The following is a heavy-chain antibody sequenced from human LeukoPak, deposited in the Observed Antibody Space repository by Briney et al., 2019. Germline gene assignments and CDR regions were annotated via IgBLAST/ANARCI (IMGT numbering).Heavy chain of an antibody. D-gene: IGHD5/OR15-5a*01. CDR2: ISYDGSNK. Sequence: PAGGSLRLSCAASGFTFSSYAMHWVRQAPGKGLEWVAVISYDGSNKYYADSVKGRFTISRDNSKNTLYLQMNRLRAEDTAVYYCAVSFDYWGQGTLVTVSS. CDR1: GFTFSSYA. CDR3: AVSFDY. V-gene: IGHV3-30-3*01. J-gene: IGHJ4*02.